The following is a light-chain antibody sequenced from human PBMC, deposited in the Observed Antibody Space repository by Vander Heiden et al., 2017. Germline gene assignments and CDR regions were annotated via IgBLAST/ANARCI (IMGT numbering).Light chain of an antibody. CDR1: QSVSSSY. J-gene: IGKJ1*01. CDR2: GAS. CDR3: QQYGSSPRT. V-gene: IGKV3-20*01. Sequence: EIVLSQSPVPLPLSSGQGATLSCRASQSVSSSYLAWYQQKPGQAPRLLIYGASSRATGIPDRFSGSGSGTDFTLTISRLEPEDFAVYYCQQYGSSPRTFGEGTKVEIK.